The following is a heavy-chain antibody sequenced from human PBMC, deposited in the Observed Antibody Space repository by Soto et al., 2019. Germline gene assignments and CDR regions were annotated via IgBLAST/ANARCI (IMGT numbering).Heavy chain of an antibody. CDR1: GESISSGGYY. Sequence: QVQLRESGPGLVKPSQTRSLICSVSGESISSGGYYWSWIRHHPGKGLEWIGYIYDSESAYYNPSLKSRVTISMDTSKNHFAMKLSSVTAADTAVYYCARASSSSSAADYWGQGTLITVSS. J-gene: IGHJ4*02. V-gene: IGHV4-31*03. CDR2: IYDSESA. CDR3: ARASSSSSAADY. D-gene: IGHD6-6*01.